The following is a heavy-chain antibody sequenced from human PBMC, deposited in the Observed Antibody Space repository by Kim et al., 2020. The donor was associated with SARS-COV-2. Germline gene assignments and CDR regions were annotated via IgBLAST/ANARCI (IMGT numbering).Heavy chain of an antibody. D-gene: IGHD5-12*01. V-gene: IGHV1-69*04. CDR3: AREKVEMATTDQQLYYFDY. J-gene: IGHJ4*02. Sequence: GRVTITADKSTSTAYMELSSLRSEDTAVYYCAREKVEMATTDQQLYYFDYWGQGTLVTVSS.